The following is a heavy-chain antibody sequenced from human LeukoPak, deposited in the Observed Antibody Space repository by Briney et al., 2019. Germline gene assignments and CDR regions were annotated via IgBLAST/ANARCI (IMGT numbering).Heavy chain of an antibody. Sequence: GGSLRLSRAASGFTFSSYWMSWVRQAPGKGLEWVANIKQDGSEKYYVDSVKGRFTISRDNAKKSLYLQMNSLRAEDTAVYYCARAPRGFWSGYSPYYFDYWGQGTLVTVSS. CDR2: IKQDGSEK. V-gene: IGHV3-7*01. CDR3: ARAPRGFWSGYSPYYFDY. J-gene: IGHJ4*02. CDR1: GFTFSSYW. D-gene: IGHD3-3*01.